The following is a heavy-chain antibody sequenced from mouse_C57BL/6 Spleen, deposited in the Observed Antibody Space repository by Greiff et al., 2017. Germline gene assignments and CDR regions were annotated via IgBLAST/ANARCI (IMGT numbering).Heavy chain of an antibody. Sequence: EVLLVASGAGFVKPGGSLKLSCAASGFTFSSYAMPWVRQTPEQRLEWVAYISSGGDYISYADTVQGRFTISRDNARNTLDLQMSSLKTEDTAMYYCTRDLWFAYWGQGTLVTVSA. CDR3: TRDLWFAY. J-gene: IGHJ3*01. CDR1: GFTFSSYA. V-gene: IGHV5-9-1*02. CDR2: ISSGGDYI.